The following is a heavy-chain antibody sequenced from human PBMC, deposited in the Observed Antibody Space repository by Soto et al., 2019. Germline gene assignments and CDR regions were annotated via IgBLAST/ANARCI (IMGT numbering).Heavy chain of an antibody. D-gene: IGHD1-7*01. CDR1: GFTFSSYA. Sequence: QVQLVESGGGVVQPGRSLRLSCAASGFTFSSYAMHWVRQAPGKGLEWVAVISYDGSNKYYADSVKGRFTISRDNSKNTLYLQMNSLRAEDTAVYYCARDHLELLANWFDPWGQGTLVTVSS. CDR3: ARDHLELLANWFDP. CDR2: ISYDGSNK. J-gene: IGHJ5*02. V-gene: IGHV3-30-3*01.